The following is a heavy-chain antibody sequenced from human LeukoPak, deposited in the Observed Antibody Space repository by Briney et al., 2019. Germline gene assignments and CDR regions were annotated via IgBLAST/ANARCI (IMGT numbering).Heavy chain of an antibody. CDR3: GTGGGVLWFGELLRAFDY. D-gene: IGHD3-10*01. CDR2: FDPEDGET. CDR1: GYTLTELS. V-gene: IGHV1-24*01. Sequence: EASVKVSCKVSGYTLTELSMHWVRQAPGKGLEWMGGFDPEDGETIYAQKFQGRVTMTEDTSTDTAYMELSSLRSEDTAVYYCGTGGGVLWFGELLRAFDYWGQGTLVTVSS. J-gene: IGHJ4*02.